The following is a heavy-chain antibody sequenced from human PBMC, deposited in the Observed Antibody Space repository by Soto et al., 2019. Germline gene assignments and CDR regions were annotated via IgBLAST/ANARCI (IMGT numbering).Heavy chain of an antibody. D-gene: IGHD1-26*01. Sequence: LKLRCAASGFIFENFAMIGVRQAPLKGLEWISSISGSGFKKYYADSVKGRFTISRDNSKSTVYLELNNLSAEDTAVYHCAKNQGVELVPLATVEWFDPWCQGSLVTVSS. J-gene: IGHJ5*02. CDR1: GFIFENFA. CDR3: AKNQGVELVPLATVEWFDP. V-gene: IGHV3-23*01. CDR2: ISGSGFKK.